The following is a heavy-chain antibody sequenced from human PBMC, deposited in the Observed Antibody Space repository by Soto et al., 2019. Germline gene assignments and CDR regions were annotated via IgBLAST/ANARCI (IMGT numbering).Heavy chain of an antibody. V-gene: IGHV3-15*07. J-gene: IGHJ4*01. CDR3: TTDSYTSVIVVRFDY. D-gene: IGHD3-22*01. CDR2: IKSKGHGGTT. Sequence: GGSLRLSCAASGFAFSNAWINWVRQAPGKGLEWVGRIKSKGHGGTTDFAAPVRGRFAISRDDSRSLVYMQMNSLNTEDTAVYYCTTDSYTSVIVVRFDYWGHGTLVTVSS. CDR1: GFAFSNAW.